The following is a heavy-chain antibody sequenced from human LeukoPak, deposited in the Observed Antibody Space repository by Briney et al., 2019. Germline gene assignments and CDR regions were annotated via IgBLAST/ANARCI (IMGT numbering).Heavy chain of an antibody. CDR1: GFTFSPYP. CDR3: ARDLGRDRYFDS. J-gene: IGHJ4*02. V-gene: IGHV3-48*04. CDR2: ISGGSDTI. Sequence: GGSLRLSCAASGFTFSPYPMSWVRHAPGKGLEWVSYISGGSDTIHDADSVKGRFTISRDNAKNSLYLQMNSLRAEDTAVYYCARDLGRDRYFDSWGQGTLVTVSS. D-gene: IGHD5-24*01.